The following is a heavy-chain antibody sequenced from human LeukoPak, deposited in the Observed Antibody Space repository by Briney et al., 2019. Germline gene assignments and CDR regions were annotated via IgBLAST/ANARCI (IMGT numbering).Heavy chain of an antibody. V-gene: IGHV3-23*01. J-gene: IGHJ3*02. CDR2: ISGSGDYT. CDR3: AKDLTYYYGLGSSTNAFDI. Sequence: PGGSLRLSRAASGFTFSSYSMNWVRQAPGKGLEWVSGISGSGDYTYYADSLKGRFTISRDNSKNTLYLQMNSLRAEDTALYYCAKDLTYYYGLGSSTNAFDIWGQGTMVTVSS. CDR1: GFTFSSYS. D-gene: IGHD3-10*01.